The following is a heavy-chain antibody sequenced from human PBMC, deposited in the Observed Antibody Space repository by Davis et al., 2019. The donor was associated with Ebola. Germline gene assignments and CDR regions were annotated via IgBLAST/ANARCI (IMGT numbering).Heavy chain of an antibody. CDR3: ARHDSGGYFDQ. D-gene: IGHD4-23*01. CDR1: GVSISSSGCY. CDR2: IYYSGST. V-gene: IGHV4-39*01. J-gene: IGHJ4*02. Sequence: PSETLSLTCTVSGVSISSSGCYWGWIRQPPGKGLEWIGSIYYSGSTYYNPSLKSRVTISVDTSKNQFPLKLSSVTAADTAVYYCARHDSGGYFDQWGQGTLVTVSS.